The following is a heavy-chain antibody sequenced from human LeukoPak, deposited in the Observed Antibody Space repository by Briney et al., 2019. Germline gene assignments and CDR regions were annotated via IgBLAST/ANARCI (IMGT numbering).Heavy chain of an antibody. CDR3: AKGPNDDSNYLFDH. CDR2: ITGSGGNT. V-gene: IGHV3-23*01. J-gene: IGHJ5*02. D-gene: IGHD4-11*01. CDR1: GFTFNRYA. Sequence: PGGSLRLSCAASGFTFNRYAMSWVRQAPGKGLEWVSVITGSGGNTYHADSVKGRLTVSRDNSKDTLYLHMNSLRAEDTAVYHCAKGPNDDSNYLFDHRGKGTLVTVSS.